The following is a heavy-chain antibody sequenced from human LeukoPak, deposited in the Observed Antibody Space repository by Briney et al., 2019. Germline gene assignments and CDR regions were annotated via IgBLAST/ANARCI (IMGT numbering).Heavy chain of an antibody. J-gene: IGHJ4*02. V-gene: IGHV4-30-2*01. CDR1: GGSISSGGYY. Sequence: PSQTLSLTCTVSGGSISSGGYYWSWIRQPPGKGLEWIGYIYHSGSTYYNPSLKSRVNISVDRSKNQFSLKLSSVAAADTAVYYCARTLPRYYFDYWGQGTLVTVSS. CDR3: ARTLPRYYFDY. CDR2: IYHSGST.